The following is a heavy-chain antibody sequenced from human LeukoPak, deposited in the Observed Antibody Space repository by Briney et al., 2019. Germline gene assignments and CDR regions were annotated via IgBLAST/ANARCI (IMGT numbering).Heavy chain of an antibody. V-gene: IGHV4-38-2*02. CDR3: ARDSDYDILTGHMPFDY. CDR2: IYHSGST. CDR1: GYSINSGYY. D-gene: IGHD3-9*01. Sequence: PSETLSLTCTVSGYSINSGYYWGWIRQPPGKGLERIGSIYHSGSTYYNPSLKSRVTISVDTSKNQFSLKLSSVTAADTAVYYCARDSDYDILTGHMPFDYWGQGTLVTVSS. J-gene: IGHJ4*02.